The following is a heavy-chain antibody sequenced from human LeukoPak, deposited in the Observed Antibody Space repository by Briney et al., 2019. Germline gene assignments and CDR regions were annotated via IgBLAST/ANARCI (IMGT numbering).Heavy chain of an antibody. Sequence: ASVKVSCKVSGYTLTELSMHWVRQAPGQWLEWMGWISAYNGNTNYAQKLQGRVTMTTDTSTSTAYMELRSLRSDDTAVYYCAREGAAAEGYWGQGTLVTVSS. CDR3: AREGAAAEGY. D-gene: IGHD6-13*01. CDR1: GYTLTELS. CDR2: ISAYNGNT. J-gene: IGHJ4*02. V-gene: IGHV1-18*01.